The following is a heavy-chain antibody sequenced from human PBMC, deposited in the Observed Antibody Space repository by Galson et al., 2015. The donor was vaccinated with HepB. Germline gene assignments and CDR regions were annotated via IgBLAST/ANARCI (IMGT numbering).Heavy chain of an antibody. Sequence: SVKVSCKASGGTFSSYAISWVRQAPGQGLEWMGGIIPIFGTTNYARKFQGRVTITADESTSTAYMELSSLTSEDTAVYYCARSIQLEVSNAFDIWGQGTMVIVSS. D-gene: IGHD1-1*01. J-gene: IGHJ3*02. V-gene: IGHV1-69*13. CDR1: GGTFSSYA. CDR2: IIPIFGTT. CDR3: ARSIQLEVSNAFDI.